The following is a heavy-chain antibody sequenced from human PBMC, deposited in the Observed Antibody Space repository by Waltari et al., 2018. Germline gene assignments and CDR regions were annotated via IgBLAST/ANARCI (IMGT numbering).Heavy chain of an antibody. CDR1: GFTFSNYG. CDR2: ISDSGRST. Sequence: EVQLLESGGGLVQPGGFLRLSCAASGFTFSNYGMSWVRQAPGKGLEWVSVISDSGRSTYYADSVKGRFTISRDNSRDTVFLQMNSLRAEDTAVYRCAKISGVARGVLNYFDYWGQGTLVTVSS. D-gene: IGHD3-10*01. V-gene: IGHV3-23*01. J-gene: IGHJ4*02. CDR3: AKISGVARGVLNYFDY.